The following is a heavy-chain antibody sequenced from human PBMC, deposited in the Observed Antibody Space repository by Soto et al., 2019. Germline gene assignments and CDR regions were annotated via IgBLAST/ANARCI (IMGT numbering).Heavy chain of an antibody. J-gene: IGHJ6*02. Sequence: ASVKVSCKASGGTFSSYAISWVRQAPGQGLEWMGGIIPIFGTANYAQKFQGRVTITADESTSTAYMELSSLRSEDTAVYYCARRIGSNEKYSGYDYYYYYGMDVWGQGTTVTVSS. CDR3: ARRIGSNEKYSGYDYYYYYGMDV. CDR2: IIPIFGTA. CDR1: GGTFSSYA. D-gene: IGHD5-12*01. V-gene: IGHV1-69*13.